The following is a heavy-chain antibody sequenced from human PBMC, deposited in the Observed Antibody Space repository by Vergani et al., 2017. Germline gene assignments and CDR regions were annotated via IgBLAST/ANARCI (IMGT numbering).Heavy chain of an antibody. D-gene: IGHD1-14*01. CDR1: GFTFSSYA. Sequence: QLQLVESGGGVVQPGRSLRLSCAASGFTFSSYAMHWVRQAPGKGLEWVAVISYDGSNKYYADSVKGRFTISRDNSKNTLYLPMNSLRAEDTAVYYCAIAARSTTEEFDYWGQGTLVTVSS. J-gene: IGHJ4*01. CDR2: ISYDGSNK. V-gene: IGHV3-30-3*01. CDR3: AIAARSTTEEFDY.